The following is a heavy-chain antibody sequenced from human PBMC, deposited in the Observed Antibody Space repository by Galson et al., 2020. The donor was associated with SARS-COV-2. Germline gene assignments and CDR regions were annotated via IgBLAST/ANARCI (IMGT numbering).Heavy chain of an antibody. D-gene: IGHD4-17*01. Sequence: ETSETLSLTCAVYVGSFSGFSWSWVRQSPGKGLEWIGEINHSGSANYNPSLKSRVTISVDTSKNQFSLKLTSVTAAETGVYFCARGRIGVVLAPILGLGTDYGYYAMDVWGQGTTITVSS. V-gene: IGHV4-34*01. CDR3: ARGRIGVVLAPILGLGTDYGYYAMDV. J-gene: IGHJ6*02. CDR1: VGSFSGFS. CDR2: INHSGSA.